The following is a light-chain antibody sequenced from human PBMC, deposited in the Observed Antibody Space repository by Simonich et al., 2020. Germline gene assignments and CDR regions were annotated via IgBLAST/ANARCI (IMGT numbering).Light chain of an antibody. V-gene: IGKV3-15*01. CDR1: QSVSSN. Sequence: EIVMTQSPATLSVSQGERAPLSCRASQSVSSNLAWYLQKPGQAPRLLIYGASTRATGIPARCSGSGSGTEFTLTISSMQSEDFAVYYCQQYNNWPPWTFGQGTKVEIK. CDR2: GAS. CDR3: QQYNNWPPWT. J-gene: IGKJ1*01.